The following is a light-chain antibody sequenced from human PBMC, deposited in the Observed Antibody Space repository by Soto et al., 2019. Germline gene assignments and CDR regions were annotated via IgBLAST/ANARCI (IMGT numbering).Light chain of an antibody. CDR2: EVT. CDR1: SGEVGRYNH. J-gene: IGLJ1*01. CDR3: ISYTGSSTSYV. Sequence: LTQPASVSGSPGQSITISCAGTSGEVGRYNHAAWYQQHPGKAPKLMIYEVTKRPSGVSNRFSGSKSGNTASLNISGLQAEDEADYYCISYTGSSTSYVFGTGTKVTVL. V-gene: IGLV2-14*01.